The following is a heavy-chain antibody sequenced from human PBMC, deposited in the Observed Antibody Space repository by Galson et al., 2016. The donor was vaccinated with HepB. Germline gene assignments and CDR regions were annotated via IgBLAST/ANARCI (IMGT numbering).Heavy chain of an antibody. Sequence: SVKVSCKASGYTFTINGISWVRQAPGQGLQWMGGIIPMFGTTNYEQNYQDRVTITADESTNTAYMELRSLRYDDTAMYYCARGRLLSTMATSGVPYYHYGMDVWGQGTLVTVSS. CDR3: ARGRLLSTMATSGVPYYHYGMDV. CDR1: GYTFTING. CDR2: IIPMFGTT. V-gene: IGHV1-69*13. D-gene: IGHD5-24*01. J-gene: IGHJ6*02.